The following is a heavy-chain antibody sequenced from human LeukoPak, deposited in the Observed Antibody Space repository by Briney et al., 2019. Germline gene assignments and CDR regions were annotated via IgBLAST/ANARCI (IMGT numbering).Heavy chain of an antibody. CDR2: IRYDGSNK. D-gene: IGHD2-21*02. CDR3: AIASCAGDCPVDY. Sequence: GGSLRLSCVASGFTVSSNYMSWGRQAPGKGLEWVAFIRYDGSNKYYADSVKGRFTISRDNSKNTLYLQMNSLRAEDTAVYYCAIASCAGDCPVDYWGQGTLVTVSS. J-gene: IGHJ4*02. CDR1: GFTVSSNY. V-gene: IGHV3-30*02.